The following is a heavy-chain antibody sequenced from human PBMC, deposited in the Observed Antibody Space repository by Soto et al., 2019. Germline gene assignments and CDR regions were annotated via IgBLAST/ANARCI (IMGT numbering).Heavy chain of an antibody. CDR3: AREGYSSGWYPHYYYGMDV. D-gene: IGHD6-19*01. Sequence: GSLRLSCAASGFTFSSYEMNWVRQAPGKGLEWVSYISSSGSTIYYADSVKGRFTISRDNAKNSLYLQMNSLRAEDTAVYYCAREGYSSGWYPHYYYGMDVWGQGTTVTVSS. CDR2: ISSSGSTI. CDR1: GFTFSSYE. J-gene: IGHJ6*02. V-gene: IGHV3-48*03.